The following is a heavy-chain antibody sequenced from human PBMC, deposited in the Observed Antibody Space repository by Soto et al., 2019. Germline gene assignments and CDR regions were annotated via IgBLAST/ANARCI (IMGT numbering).Heavy chain of an antibody. CDR1: GGSISSYY. D-gene: IGHD3-22*01. CDR2: IYYSGST. Sequence: PSETLSLTCTVSGGSISSYYWSWIRQPPGKGLEWIGYIYYSGSTNYNPSLKSRVTISVDTSKNQFSLKLSSVTATDTAVYYCARRYYYDSSGYYYYYFDYWGQGTLVTVSS. CDR3: ARRYYYDSSGYYYYYFDY. V-gene: IGHV4-59*08. J-gene: IGHJ4*02.